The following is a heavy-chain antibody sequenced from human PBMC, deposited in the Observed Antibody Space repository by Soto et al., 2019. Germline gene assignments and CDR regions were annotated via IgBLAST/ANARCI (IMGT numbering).Heavy chain of an antibody. J-gene: IGHJ4*02. D-gene: IGHD2-21*02. Sequence: QVQLMQSGAEVKKPGASVKVSCKASGDTFTDYYIHWVRQAPGQGLEWMGTVNPSGGHTTYAQHFLGRVTMTRDTSTSTFYMELTSLTSDDTAIYYCARGGHVVVVTAALDYWGQGPLVTVSS. CDR1: GDTFTDYY. CDR2: VNPSGGHT. CDR3: ARGGHVVVVTAALDY. V-gene: IGHV1-46*01.